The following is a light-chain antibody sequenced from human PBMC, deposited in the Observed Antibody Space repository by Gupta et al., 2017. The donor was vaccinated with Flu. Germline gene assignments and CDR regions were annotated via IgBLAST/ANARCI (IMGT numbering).Light chain of an antibody. Sequence: DIVMTQSPDYLAVSLGERATINCKSSQSVLYSSNNKNYLAWYQQKPGQPPKLLIYWASTRESGVTDRFSGSGSGTDFTLTSSRLQDEDVAVYYCQQNYSIIIFGGGTXVEIK. V-gene: IGKV4-1*01. CDR2: WAS. J-gene: IGKJ4*01. CDR3: QQNYSIII. CDR1: QSVLYSSNNKNY.